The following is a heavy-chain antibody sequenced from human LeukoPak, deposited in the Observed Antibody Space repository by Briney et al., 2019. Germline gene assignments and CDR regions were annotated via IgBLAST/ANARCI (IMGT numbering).Heavy chain of an antibody. Sequence: SETLSLTCAVSGDSLSGGYYWGWIRQPPGKGLEWIRHIHHSGGTYYNPSLKSRVTLSVDTSKNQFSLIVTSVTAADTAVYYCARQAPYYYDNTGYYLYWGQGILVTVSS. V-gene: IGHV4-38-2*01. D-gene: IGHD3-22*01. CDR2: IHHSGGT. CDR1: GDSLSGGYY. CDR3: ARQAPYYYDNTGYYLY. J-gene: IGHJ4*02.